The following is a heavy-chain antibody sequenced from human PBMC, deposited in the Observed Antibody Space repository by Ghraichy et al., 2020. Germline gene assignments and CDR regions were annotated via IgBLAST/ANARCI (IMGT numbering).Heavy chain of an antibody. Sequence: SETLSLTCTVSGGSISSGGYYWSWIRQHPGKGLEWIGYIYYSGSTYYNPSLKSRVTISVDTSKNQFSLKLSSVTAADTAVYYCARVMSSFDDTAAGNFDYWGQGTLVTVSS. V-gene: IGHV4-31*03. CDR1: GGSISSGGYY. CDR3: ARVMSSFDDTAAGNFDY. D-gene: IGHD5-18*01. CDR2: IYYSGST. J-gene: IGHJ4*02.